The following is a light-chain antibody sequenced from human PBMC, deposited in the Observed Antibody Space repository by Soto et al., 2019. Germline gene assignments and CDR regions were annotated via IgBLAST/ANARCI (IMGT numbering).Light chain of an antibody. CDR1: QSVSSSY. CDR2: GAS. Sequence: EIVLTQSPGTLSLSPGERATLSCRASQSVSSSYLAWYQQKPGQAPRILIYGASSRATGIPDRFSGSGSGTDFALTISRLEPEDFAVYYCQQYGNSPAFGGGTKVEIK. J-gene: IGKJ4*02. V-gene: IGKV3-20*01. CDR3: QQYGNSPA.